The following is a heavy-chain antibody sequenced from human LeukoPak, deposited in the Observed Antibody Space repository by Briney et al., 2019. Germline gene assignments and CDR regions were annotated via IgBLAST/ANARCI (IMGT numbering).Heavy chain of an antibody. CDR3: ARVSRGSGGWFDP. CDR1: GLTVRSNY. Sequence: GGSLRLSCAPSGLTVRSNYMSGVRQAPGKGRDWVSGIYSGGSTYYADSVKVRFTISRDNSKNTLYLQMNSLRAEATAVYYCARVSRGSGGWFDPWGQGTLVTVSS. J-gene: IGHJ5*02. V-gene: IGHV3-53*01. CDR2: IYSGGST. D-gene: IGHD3-10*01.